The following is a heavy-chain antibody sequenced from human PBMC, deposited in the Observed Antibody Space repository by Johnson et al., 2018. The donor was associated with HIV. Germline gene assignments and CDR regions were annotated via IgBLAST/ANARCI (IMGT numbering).Heavy chain of an antibody. V-gene: IGHV3-11*04. J-gene: IGHJ3*02. D-gene: IGHD3-22*01. CDR1: GFTFSDYY. Sequence: QVQLVESGGGVVQPGRSLRVSCAVSGFTFSDYYMNWLRQAPGKGLEWVSYISSSADTIYYTDSVKGRFTISRDNAKNSLYLQMNSLRAEDTAVYYCARSVDLHHFDTSGMCDAFDIWGQGTMVTVSS. CDR3: ARSVDLHHFDTSGMCDAFDI. CDR2: ISSSADTI.